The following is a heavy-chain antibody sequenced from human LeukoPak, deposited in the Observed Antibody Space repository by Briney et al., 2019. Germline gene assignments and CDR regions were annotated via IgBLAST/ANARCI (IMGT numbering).Heavy chain of an antibody. CDR2: IYYSGST. Sequence: SETLSLTCTVSGGSISSSSYYWGWIRQPPGNGLEGIGRIYYSGSTYYNPSLKSRVTISVDTSKYQFSLKLSSVTAADTAVYYCALKDPKDYYYGMDVWGQGTTVTVSS. CDR3: ALKDPKDYYYGMDV. J-gene: IGHJ6*02. CDR1: GGSISSSSYY. V-gene: IGHV4-39*01.